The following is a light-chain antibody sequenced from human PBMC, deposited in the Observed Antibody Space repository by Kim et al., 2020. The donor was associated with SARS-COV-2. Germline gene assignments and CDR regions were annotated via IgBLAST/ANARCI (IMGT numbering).Light chain of an antibody. V-gene: IGLV2-8*01. CDR3: SSYAGRQSGL. CDR2: EDN. CDR1: GSDLGTYDY. J-gene: IGLJ2*01. Sequence: VLISCTGTGSDLGTYDYVSWYQQHQGNAPKHIIYEDNKRPSGVPDRFSGSKSGNTASLTVSGLRTEDEAHYYCSSYAGRQSGLFGGGTQLTVL.